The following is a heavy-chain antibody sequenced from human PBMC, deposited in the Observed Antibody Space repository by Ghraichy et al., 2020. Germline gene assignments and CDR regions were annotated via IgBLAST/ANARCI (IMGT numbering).Heavy chain of an antibody. V-gene: IGHV4-34*01. J-gene: IGHJ6*02. CDR3: ARAIGGTGTTSLLYGMDV. CDR2: INHSGST. Sequence: SEPLSLTCAVYGGSFSGYYWSWIRQPPGKGLEWIGEINHSGSTNYNPSLKSRVTISVDTSKNQFSLKLSSVTAADTAVYYCARAIGGTGTTSLLYGMDVWGQGTTVTVSS. CDR1: GGSFSGYY. D-gene: IGHD1-7*01.